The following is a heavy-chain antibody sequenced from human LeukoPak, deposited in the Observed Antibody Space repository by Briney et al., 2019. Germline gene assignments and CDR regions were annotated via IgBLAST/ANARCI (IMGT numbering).Heavy chain of an antibody. D-gene: IGHD1-26*01. CDR2: ISSSSTYI. CDR3: AREDRGSYYVDY. V-gene: IGHV3-21*01. J-gene: IGHJ4*02. CDR1: GFIFSSYS. Sequence: GGSLRLSCAASGFIFSSYSMSWVRQAPGKGLEWVSSISSSSTYIYYADSVKGRFTISRDNAQNSLYLQMNSLRAEDTAVYYCAREDRGSYYVDYWGQGTLVTVSS.